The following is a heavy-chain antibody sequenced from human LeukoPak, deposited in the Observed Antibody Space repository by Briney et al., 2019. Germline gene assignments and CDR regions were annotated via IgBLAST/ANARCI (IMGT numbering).Heavy chain of an antibody. CDR1: GFTFSSYW. Sequence: GGSLRLSCAASGFTFSSYWMHWVRQGPGKELTWVSHINSDGTTTNYADSVKGRFTISRDNAKNTLYLQMDSLRVEDTAVYYCARFSSGWSPSGFDYWGQGTLVTVSS. CDR2: INSDGTTT. CDR3: ARFSSGWSPSGFDY. J-gene: IGHJ4*02. D-gene: IGHD6-19*01. V-gene: IGHV3-74*01.